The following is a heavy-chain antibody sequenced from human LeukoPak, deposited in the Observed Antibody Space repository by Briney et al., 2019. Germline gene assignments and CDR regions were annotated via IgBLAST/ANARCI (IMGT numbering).Heavy chain of an antibody. CDR1: GYTFISDG. J-gene: IGHJ3*02. CDR3: ARVGDGDMVGCPMEVLKGRAFDI. V-gene: IGHV1-18*01. CDR2: IIAWDGNA. D-gene: IGHD5-12*01. Sequence: AGVMVSCKASGYTFISDGIRWVLQAVGGGLQWMGWIIAWDGNADDAQKLEGRVSTTTDTYTSTACMVLRSLRSDDTVVFYCARVGDGDMVGCPMEVLKGRAFDIWVRGQMATVSA.